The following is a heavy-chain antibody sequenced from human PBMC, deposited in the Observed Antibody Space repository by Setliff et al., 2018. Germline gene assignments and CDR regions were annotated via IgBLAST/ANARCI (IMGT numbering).Heavy chain of an antibody. CDR1: GYTFTSYD. CDR3: ASARPHFGVGIRSPPDY. J-gene: IGHJ4*02. Sequence: GASVKVSCKASGYTFTSYDINWVRQATGQGLEWLGWINTNTGNPTYAQGFSGRFVFSLDTSVNTAYLQINSLKAEDTAVYYCASARPHFGVGIRSPPDYWGQGTLVTVSS. V-gene: IGHV7-4-1*02. CDR2: INTNTGNP. D-gene: IGHD3-3*01.